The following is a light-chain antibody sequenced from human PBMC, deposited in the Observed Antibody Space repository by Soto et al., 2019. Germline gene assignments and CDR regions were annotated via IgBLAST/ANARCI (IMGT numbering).Light chain of an antibody. J-gene: IGLJ1*01. CDR2: NVN. CDR3: SSFTSSTTDV. CDR1: SSDVGNYNF. V-gene: IGLV2-14*01. Sequence: QSALTQSASVSGSPGQSITISCTGTSSDVGNYNFVSWYQQHPGDVPKLIIFNVNNRPSGVSNRFSGSKSGNTASLTISGHQAEDEADYYCSSFTSSTTDVFGTGTKLTVL.